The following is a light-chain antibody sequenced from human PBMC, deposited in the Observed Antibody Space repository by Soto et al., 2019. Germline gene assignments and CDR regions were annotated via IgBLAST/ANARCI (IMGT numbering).Light chain of an antibody. CDR3: QQYGSSPLIS. CDR2: GAS. CDR1: QTVSITY. Sequence: VLTQSPGTLSLSPGESATLSCRASQTVSITYLTWYQQKPGQAPRLLIFGASKRATCIPDRFSGSGSGRDFTLTISGLEPEDCAVSYCQQYGSSPLISFGQGTRLEIK. V-gene: IGKV3-20*01. J-gene: IGKJ5*01.